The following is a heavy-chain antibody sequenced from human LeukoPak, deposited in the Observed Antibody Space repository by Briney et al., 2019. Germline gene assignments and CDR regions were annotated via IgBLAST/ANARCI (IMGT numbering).Heavy chain of an antibody. D-gene: IGHD3-10*01. CDR1: GYIFTGYY. J-gene: IGHJ5*02. CDR2: INPNSGGT. CDR3: ARDAVNRRRDDWFDP. V-gene: IGHV1-2*06. Sequence: GAPVKVSCKASGYIFTGYYIHWVRQAPGQGLEWMGRINPNSGGTNYAQKFQGRVTVTRDTSISTVYMELSRLRYDDTAVYYCARDAVNRRRDDWFDPWGQGTLVTVSS.